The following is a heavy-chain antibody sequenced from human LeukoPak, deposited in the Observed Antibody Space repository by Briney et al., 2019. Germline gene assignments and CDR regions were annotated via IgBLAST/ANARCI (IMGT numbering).Heavy chain of an antibody. D-gene: IGHD6-13*01. J-gene: IGHJ4*02. V-gene: IGHV4-34*01. CDR1: GGSFSGYY. CDR2: INHSGST. Sequence: SETLSLTCAVYGGSFSGYYWSWIRQPPGKGLEWIGEINHSGSTNYNPSLKSRVTISVDTSKNQFSLKLSSVTAADTAVYYCAREDVAAAGPGPFGYWGQGTLVTVSS. CDR3: AREDVAAAGPGPFGY.